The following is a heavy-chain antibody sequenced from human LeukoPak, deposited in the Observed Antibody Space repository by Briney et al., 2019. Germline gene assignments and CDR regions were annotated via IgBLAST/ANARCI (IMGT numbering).Heavy chain of an antibody. CDR1: GGTFSSYA. D-gene: IGHD4-23*01. CDR2: IIPIFGTA. J-gene: IGHJ4*02. CDR3: AADYGGNPGGRPYYFDY. V-gene: IGHV1-69*13. Sequence: GASVKVSCKASGGTFSSYAISWVRQAPGQGLEWMGGIIPIFGTANYAQKFQGRVTITADESTSTAYMELSSLRSEDTAVYYCAADYGGNPGGRPYYFDYWGQGTLVTVSS.